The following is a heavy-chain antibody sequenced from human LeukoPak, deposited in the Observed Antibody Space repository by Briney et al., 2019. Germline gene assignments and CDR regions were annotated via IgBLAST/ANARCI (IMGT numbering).Heavy chain of an antibody. CDR3: ARGPFMVQGSDY. D-gene: IGHD3-10*01. CDR1: GGSFSGYY. CDR2: INHSGST. V-gene: IGHV4-34*01. J-gene: IGHJ4*02. Sequence: PSETLSLTCAVYGGSFSGYYWSWIRQPPGKGLEWIGEINHSGSTNYNPSLKSRVTISVDTSKNQFSLKLSSVTAADTAVYYCARGPFMVQGSDYWGQGTLVTVSS.